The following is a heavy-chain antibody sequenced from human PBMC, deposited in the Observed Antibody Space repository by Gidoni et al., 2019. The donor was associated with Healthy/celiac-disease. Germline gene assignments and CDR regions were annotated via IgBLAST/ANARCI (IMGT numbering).Heavy chain of an antibody. CDR2: INPRGGST. CDR1: GYTFTSYY. CDR3: ARAAGGWGQFDY. Sequence: QVQLVQSGAEVKKPGASVKVSCKASGYTFTSYYMHWVRQAPGQGLGWLGIINPRGGSTSYAQKFQGRVTMTSDTSRSTGYMELSSLRSEDTAVDDCARAAGGWGQFDYWGQGTLVTVSS. J-gene: IGHJ4*02. V-gene: IGHV1-46*01. D-gene: IGHD7-27*01.